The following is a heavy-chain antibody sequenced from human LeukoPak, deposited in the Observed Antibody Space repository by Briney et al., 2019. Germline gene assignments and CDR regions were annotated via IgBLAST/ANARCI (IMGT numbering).Heavy chain of an antibody. D-gene: IGHD6-19*01. Sequence: GASVKVSCKASGYTFTSYAMHWVRQAPGQRLEWMGWINAGNGNTKYSQKFQGRVTITRDTSASTAYMELSSLRSEDTAVYYCARAKRPVLLEINWFDPWGQGTLVTVSS. CDR2: INAGNGNT. J-gene: IGHJ5*02. CDR1: GYTFTSYA. V-gene: IGHV1-3*01. CDR3: ARAKRPVLLEINWFDP.